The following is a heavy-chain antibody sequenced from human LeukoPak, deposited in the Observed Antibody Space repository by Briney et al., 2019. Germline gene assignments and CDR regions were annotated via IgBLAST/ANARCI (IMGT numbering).Heavy chain of an antibody. CDR2: IHHSGGT. CDR3: ARGSGSGSYGALDY. Sequence: PSETLSLTCAVSGYSISSGYLWGWLRQPPGKGLEWIGSIHHSGGTNYSPSLKSRVTISVDTSKNQFSLMLSSVTAADTAVYYCARGSGSGSYGALDYWGQGMLVTVSS. D-gene: IGHD3-10*01. J-gene: IGHJ4*02. V-gene: IGHV4-38-2*01. CDR1: GYSISSGYL.